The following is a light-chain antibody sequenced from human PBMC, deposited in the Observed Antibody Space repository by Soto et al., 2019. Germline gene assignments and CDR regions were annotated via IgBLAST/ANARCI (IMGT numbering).Light chain of an antibody. V-gene: IGKV1-27*01. CDR1: HYIGNF. J-gene: IGKJ3*01. CDR2: AAS. CDR3: QKYNSAPFT. Sequence: DIQMTQSPSSLSASVGDRVTITCRSSHYIGNFLAWYQHKPGKSPTILINAASSLQSGAPSRFSGSGSGTDFTLTLSSLQPEDVATYYCQKYNSAPFTFGPGTKVDIK.